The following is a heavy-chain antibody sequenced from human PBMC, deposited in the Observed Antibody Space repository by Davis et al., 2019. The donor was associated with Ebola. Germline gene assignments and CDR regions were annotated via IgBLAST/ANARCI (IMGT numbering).Heavy chain of an antibody. CDR2: ISGGGIST. D-gene: IGHD3-9*01. CDR3: AKDKRTIAWYFDY. V-gene: IGHV3-23*01. J-gene: IGHJ4*02. CDR1: GFTFSAHA. Sequence: GESLKISCVASGFTFSAHAMSWVRQAPGKGLEWVSGISGGGISTNYADSVKGRFTVSRDNSKNTLFLQMNSLRTEDTAIYFCAKDKRTIAWYFDYWGLGTLVAV.